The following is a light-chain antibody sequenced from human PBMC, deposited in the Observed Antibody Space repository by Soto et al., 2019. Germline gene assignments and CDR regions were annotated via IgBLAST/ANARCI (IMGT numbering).Light chain of an antibody. CDR1: QSIGSTY. Sequence: EIVLTQSPGTLSLSPGEGATLSCRASQSIGSTYLAWYQQKPGQAPRLLIYGASSRATGIPDRFSGSGSGTDFTLNISRLEPEDFAVYYCQHYCSSTWTFGQGTKVEIK. CDR3: QHYCSSTWT. J-gene: IGKJ1*01. V-gene: IGKV3-20*01. CDR2: GAS.